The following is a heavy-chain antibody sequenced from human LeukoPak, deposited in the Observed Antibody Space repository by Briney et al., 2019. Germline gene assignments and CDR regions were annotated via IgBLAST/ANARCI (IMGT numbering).Heavy chain of an antibody. CDR1: GXTFSSYG. CDR3: ARAAYSSGWYYFDY. J-gene: IGHJ4*02. Sequence: PGGSLRLSCAASGXTFSSYGMHWVRQAPGKGLEWVGVISHDGSNKYSADSVKGRFTISRDNSKNTLYLQMNSLRAEDTAVYYCARAAYSSGWYYFDYWGQGTLVTVSS. CDR2: ISHDGSNK. V-gene: IGHV3-30*03. D-gene: IGHD6-19*01.